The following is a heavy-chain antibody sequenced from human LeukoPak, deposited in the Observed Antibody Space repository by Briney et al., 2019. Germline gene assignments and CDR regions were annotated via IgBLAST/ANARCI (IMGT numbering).Heavy chain of an antibody. J-gene: IGHJ5*02. Sequence: SETLSLTCTVSGDSISNYYWSWIRQPAGKGLEWIGRIYTSGSTNYNPSLKSRVTMSVDTSKNQFSLKLSSVTAADTAVYYCARSLGYCSGGSCDDNWFDPWGQGTLVTVSS. D-gene: IGHD2-15*01. CDR2: IYTSGST. V-gene: IGHV4-4*07. CDR1: GDSISNYY. CDR3: ARSLGYCSGGSCDDNWFDP.